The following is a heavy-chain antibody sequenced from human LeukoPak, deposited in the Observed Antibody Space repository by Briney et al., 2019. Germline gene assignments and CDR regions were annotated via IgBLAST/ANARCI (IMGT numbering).Heavy chain of an antibody. J-gene: IGHJ4*02. CDR3: AKVGYYYDSSALDY. V-gene: IGHV1-18*01. D-gene: IGHD3-22*01. Sequence: GASVKVSCKASGDTFTTYGITWVRQAPGQGLEWMGWISGYNGNTEYTQKFQGRVAMTRDTSTSTAYMELRSLRSDDTAVYYCAKVGYYYDSSALDYWGQGTLVTVSS. CDR1: GDTFTTYG. CDR2: ISGYNGNT.